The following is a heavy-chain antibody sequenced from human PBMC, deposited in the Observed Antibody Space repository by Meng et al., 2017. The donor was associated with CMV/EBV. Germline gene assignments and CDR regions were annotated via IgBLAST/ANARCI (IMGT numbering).Heavy chain of an antibody. V-gene: IGHV1-18*01. CDR1: VTSRG. CDR2: SSAYNSNT. J-gene: IGHJ4*02. CDR3: ARVGYYYGSGSYYTDLDY. Sequence: VTSRGISWVRQAPGQGREWMGWSSAYNSNTTYAQKLQGRVSMTTDTSTSTAYMELRSLRSDDTAVYYCARVGYYYGSGSYYTDLDYWGQGTLVTVSS. D-gene: IGHD3-10*01.